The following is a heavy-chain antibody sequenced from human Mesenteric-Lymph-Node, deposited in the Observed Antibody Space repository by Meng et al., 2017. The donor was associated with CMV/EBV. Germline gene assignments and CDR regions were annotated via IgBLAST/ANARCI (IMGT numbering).Heavy chain of an antibody. V-gene: IGHV1-8*03. J-gene: IGHJ4*02. CDR1: GYTFTNYD. CDR2: MNPNSGNT. CDR3: ARGYNYGHDY. Sequence: ASVKVSCKASGYTFTNYDINWVRQATGQGLEWMGWMNPNSGNTGYAQKFQGRVTITRDTSISTAYMDLSSLTSDDTAVYYCARGYNYGHDYWGQGSLVTVSS. D-gene: IGHD3-10*01.